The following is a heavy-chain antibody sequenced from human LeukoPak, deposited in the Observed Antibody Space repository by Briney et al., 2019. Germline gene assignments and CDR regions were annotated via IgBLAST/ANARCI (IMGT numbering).Heavy chain of an antibody. CDR3: ARIRAGDYYYYYYYMDV. D-gene: IGHD4-17*01. V-gene: IGHV4-59*01. CDR1: GGSISSYY. J-gene: IGHJ6*03. Sequence: SETLSLTCTVSGGSISSYYWSWIRQPPGRGLEWIGYIYYSGSTNYNPSLKSRVTISVDTSKNQFSLKLSSVTAADTAVYYCARIRAGDYYYYYYYMDVWGKGTTVTISS. CDR2: IYYSGST.